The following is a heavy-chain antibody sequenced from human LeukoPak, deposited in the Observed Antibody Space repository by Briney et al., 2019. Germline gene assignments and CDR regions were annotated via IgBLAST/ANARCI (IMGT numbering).Heavy chain of an antibody. J-gene: IGHJ5*02. CDR2: IYYSGST. D-gene: IGHD5-12*01. V-gene: IGHV4-39*01. Sequence: SETLSLTXTVSGGSISSSSYYWGWIRQPPGEGLEWSGSIYYSGSTYYNPSLKSRVTISVDTSKNQFSLKLSSVTAADTAVYYCATTRSPAGSGSRRSWFDPWGQGTLVTVSS. CDR3: ATTRSPAGSGSRRSWFDP. CDR1: GGSISSSSYY.